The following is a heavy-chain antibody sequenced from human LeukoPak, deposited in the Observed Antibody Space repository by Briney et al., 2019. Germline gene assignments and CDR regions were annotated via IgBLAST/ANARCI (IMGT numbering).Heavy chain of an antibody. CDR3: ARAREMATITAWFDP. D-gene: IGHD5-24*01. CDR2: IIPIFGTA. J-gene: IGHJ5*02. Sequence: ASVKVSCKASGGTFSSYAISWVRQAPGQGLEWMGGIIPIFGTANYAQKFQGRVTITTDESTSTAYMELSSLRSEGTAVYYCARAREMATITAWFDPWGQGTLVTVSS. CDR1: GGTFSSYA. V-gene: IGHV1-69*05.